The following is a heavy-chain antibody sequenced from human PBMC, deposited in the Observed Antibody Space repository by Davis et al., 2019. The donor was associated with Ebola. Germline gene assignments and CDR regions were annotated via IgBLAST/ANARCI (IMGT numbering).Heavy chain of an antibody. CDR1: GYTFSVYS. D-gene: IGHD3-16*01. V-gene: IGHV1-3*01. J-gene: IGHJ5*02. CDR3: ARASGGLGKYGGSVGP. CDR2: INGGNGET. Sequence: ASVKVSCKASGYTFSVYSIYWVRQAPGQGLEWMGRINGGNGETKYSQKFQGRVIMTRDTSANMVYMELTSLRPEDTAVYYCARASGGLGKYGGSVGPWGQGTLVTVPS.